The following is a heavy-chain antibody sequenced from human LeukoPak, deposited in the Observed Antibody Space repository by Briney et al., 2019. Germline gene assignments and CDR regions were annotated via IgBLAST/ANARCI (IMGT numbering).Heavy chain of an antibody. CDR3: TTDRLLWFGESGY. CDR2: IKSKTDGGTT. CDR1: GFTFSNAW. J-gene: IGHJ4*02. V-gene: IGHV3-15*01. Sequence: GGSLRLSCAASGFTFSNAWMSWVRQAPGKGLEWVGRIKSKTDGGTTGYAAPVKGRFTISRDDSKNTLYLQMNSLKTEDTAVYYCTTDRLLWFGESGYWGQGTLVTVSS. D-gene: IGHD3-10*01.